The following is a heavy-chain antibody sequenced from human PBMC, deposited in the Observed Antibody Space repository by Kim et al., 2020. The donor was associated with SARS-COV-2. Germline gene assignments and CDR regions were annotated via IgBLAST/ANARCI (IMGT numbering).Heavy chain of an antibody. V-gene: IGHV1-2*02. J-gene: IGHJ1*01. CDR3: ARGRSGWYFAEYFQH. Sequence: QKVQGRVTMTRATSISTAYMELSRLRSDDTAVYYCARGRSGWYFAEYFQHWGQGTLVTVSS. D-gene: IGHD6-19*01.